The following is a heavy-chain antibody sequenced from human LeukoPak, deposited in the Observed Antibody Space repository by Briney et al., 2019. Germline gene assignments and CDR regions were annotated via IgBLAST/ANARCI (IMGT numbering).Heavy chain of an antibody. CDR1: GDSLSRSDSY. D-gene: IGHD3-22*01. V-gene: IGHV4-39*01. CDR3: ARRRYYDGSGYLE. CDR2: IYYSGRT. J-gene: IGHJ1*01. Sequence: SETLSLTCSVSGDSLSRSDSYWDWIRQPPGKGLEWIGTIYYSGRTYYSPSLKSRVTMSVDPSNNQFSLNLTSGTAADTAVYYCARRRYYDGSGYLEWGQGTLLSVSS.